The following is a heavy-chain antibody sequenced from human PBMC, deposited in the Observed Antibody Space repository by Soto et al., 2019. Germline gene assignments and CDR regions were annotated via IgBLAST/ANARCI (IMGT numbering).Heavy chain of an antibody. J-gene: IGHJ4*02. CDR1: GYTFTSYD. D-gene: IGHD3-22*01. Sequence: QVQLVQSGAEVKKPGASVKVSCKASGYTFTSYDINWLRQATGPGLEWMGWMNPNSGNTGYAQKFQGRVTMTRNTSISTAYMELSSLRSEDTAVYYCARAHYYDSSGYYPNFDYWGQGTLVTVSS. CDR2: MNPNSGNT. CDR3: ARAHYYDSSGYYPNFDY. V-gene: IGHV1-8*01.